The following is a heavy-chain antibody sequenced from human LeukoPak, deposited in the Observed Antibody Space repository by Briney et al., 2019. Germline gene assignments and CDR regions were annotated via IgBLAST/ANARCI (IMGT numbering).Heavy chain of an antibody. CDR2: VSGSGGST. V-gene: IGHV3-23*01. CDR3: AKDSLDGYGY. Sequence: PGGSLRLSCAASGFTFSSYAMSWVRQAPGKGPEWVSAVSGSGGSTYYADSVKGRFTISRDNSKNTLYLQMNSLRAEDTAVYYCAKDSLDGYGYWGQGTLVTVSS. D-gene: IGHD5-24*01. CDR1: GFTFSSYA. J-gene: IGHJ4*02.